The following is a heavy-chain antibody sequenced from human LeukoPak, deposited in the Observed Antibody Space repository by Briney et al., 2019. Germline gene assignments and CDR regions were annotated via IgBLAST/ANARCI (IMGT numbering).Heavy chain of an antibody. CDR3: ARVITMVRGVIIKGYYGMDV. CDR2: INHSGST. J-gene: IGHJ6*02. CDR1: GGSFSGYY. D-gene: IGHD3-10*01. V-gene: IGHV4-34*01. Sequence: SETPSLTCAVYGGSFSGYYWSWIRQPPGKGLEWIGEINHSGSTNYNPSLKSRVTISVDTSKNQFSLKLSSVTAADTAVYYCARVITMVRGVIIKGYYGMDVWGQGTTVTVSS.